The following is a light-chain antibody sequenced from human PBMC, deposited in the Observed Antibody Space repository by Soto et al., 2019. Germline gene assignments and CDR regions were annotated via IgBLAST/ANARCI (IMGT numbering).Light chain of an antibody. CDR3: LQDYDYPLT. V-gene: IGKV1-6*01. Sequence: AIQMTQSPSSLSASVGDRVTITCRASQGIRNYLGWYQQKPGKAPKLLIYAASSLQSGVPPRFSGSGSGTDFTLTISSLQPEDFATYYCLQDYDYPLTFGGGTKVEIK. CDR2: AAS. J-gene: IGKJ4*01. CDR1: QGIRNY.